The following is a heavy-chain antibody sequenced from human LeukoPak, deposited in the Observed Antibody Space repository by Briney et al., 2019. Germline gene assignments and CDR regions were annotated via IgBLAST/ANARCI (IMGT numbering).Heavy chain of an antibody. CDR1: GFTFDDYG. J-gene: IGHJ4*02. V-gene: IGHV3-20*04. D-gene: IGHD2-15*01. CDR3: ARDCSGGSCPDNAFDY. Sequence: GGSLRLSCAASGFTFDDYGMSWVRQAPGKGLEWVSGINWNGGSTGYADSVKGRFTISRDNAKNSLYLQMNSLRVEDTALYYCARDCSGGSCPDNAFDYWGQGTLVTVSS. CDR2: INWNGGST.